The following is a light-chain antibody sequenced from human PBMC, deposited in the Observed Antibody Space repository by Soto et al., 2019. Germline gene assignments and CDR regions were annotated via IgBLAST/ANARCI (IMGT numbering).Light chain of an antibody. Sequence: EIVMTQSPATLSVSPGERATLSCRASQSVSILLAWYQQKPGQAPRLLIHGATTRATGIPARFSGSGAGTEFTLTINNLQTDDFATYYCQHYNSFSLTFGPGTKVVIK. CDR2: GAT. CDR3: QHYNSFSLT. CDR1: QSVSIL. J-gene: IGKJ1*01. V-gene: IGKV3-15*01.